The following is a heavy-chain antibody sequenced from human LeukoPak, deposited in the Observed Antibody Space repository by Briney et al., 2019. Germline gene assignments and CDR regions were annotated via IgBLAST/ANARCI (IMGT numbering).Heavy chain of an antibody. Sequence: GGSLRLSCAGSGFTFSSYWMHWVRQAPGKGLVWVSRISTDASSTTYADSVKGRFTISRDNAKNSLSLQMNSLRVEDTALYYCARGGISIFGVVIYMDVWGKGTTVTVSS. V-gene: IGHV3-74*01. D-gene: IGHD3-3*01. CDR2: ISTDASST. CDR3: ARGGISIFGVVIYMDV. J-gene: IGHJ6*03. CDR1: GFTFSSYW.